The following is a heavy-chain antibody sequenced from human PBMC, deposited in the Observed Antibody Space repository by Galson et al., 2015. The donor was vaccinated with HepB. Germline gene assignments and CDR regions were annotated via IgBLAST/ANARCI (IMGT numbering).Heavy chain of an antibody. CDR1: GFTFSSYA. D-gene: IGHD4-17*01. CDR2: ISYDGSNK. CDR3: ARGWGRVTTVTTDY. V-gene: IGHV3-30*04. J-gene: IGHJ4*02. Sequence: SLRLSCAASGFTFSSYAMHWVRQAPGKGLEWVAVISYDGSNKYYADSVKGRFTISRDNSKNTLYLQMNSLRAEDTAVYYCARGWGRVTTVTTDYWGQGTLVTVSS.